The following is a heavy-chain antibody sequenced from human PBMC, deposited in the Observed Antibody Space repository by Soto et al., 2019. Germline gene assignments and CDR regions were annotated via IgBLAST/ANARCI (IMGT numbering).Heavy chain of an antibody. CDR3: ARDRGRGGSYYIYFYGMDV. J-gene: IGHJ6*02. D-gene: IGHD1-26*01. V-gene: IGHV1-46*01. CDR2: INPSGGSI. Sequence: QVQVVQSGAEVKKPGASVKVSCKASGYTFTTYYIHWVRQAPGQGLEWMGVINPSGGSINYAQKFQGGVTMTRDTSTSTVYRELGSLRSEDTAVYYCARDRGRGGSYYIYFYGMDVWGQGTTVTVSS. CDR1: GYTFTTYY.